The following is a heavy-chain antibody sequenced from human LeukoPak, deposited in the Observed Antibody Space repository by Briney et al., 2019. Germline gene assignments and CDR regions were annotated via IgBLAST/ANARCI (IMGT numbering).Heavy chain of an antibody. D-gene: IGHD4-17*01. CDR2: INPSGGST. CDR3: ARDFSLTVAENFQH. J-gene: IGHJ1*01. Sequence: ASVQVSCKTSGYTFTSYYMHWVRQAPGQGLEWMGIINPSGGSTSYAQEFQGRVTMTRDTSTSTVYMELSSLRSEDTAAYYCARDFSLTVAENFQHWGQGTLVTVSS. V-gene: IGHV1-46*01. CDR1: GYTFTSYY.